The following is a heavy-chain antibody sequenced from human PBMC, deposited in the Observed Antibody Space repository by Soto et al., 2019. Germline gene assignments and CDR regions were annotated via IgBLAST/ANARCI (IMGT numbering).Heavy chain of an antibody. CDR1: GFSLSTSGVG. CDR2: IYWNDDK. Sequence: QITLKESGPTLVKPTQTLTLTCTFSGFSLSTSGVGVGWIRQPPGKALEWLALIYWNDDKRYSPSLKSRLTITKDTSQNPVGLTMTHTDPVDTATYSRANRGLIDWDQASSQEFDYWGQGNPVPVSS. CDR3: ANRGLIDWDQASSQEFDY. J-gene: IGHJ4*02. V-gene: IGHV2-5*01. D-gene: IGHD3-9*01.